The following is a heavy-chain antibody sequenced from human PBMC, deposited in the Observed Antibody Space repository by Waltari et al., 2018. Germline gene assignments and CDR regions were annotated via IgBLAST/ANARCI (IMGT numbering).Heavy chain of an antibody. CDR1: GFTFSNAW. CDR3: TTGTTKYDILTGYYTFDY. J-gene: IGHJ4*02. CDR2: IKSKTDGGKT. D-gene: IGHD3-9*01. V-gene: IGHV3-15*01. Sequence: EVQLVESGGGLVKPGGSLRLSCAASGFTFSNAWMSWVRQAPGKGLEWVGRIKSKTDGGKTDYAVPVEGRFTTARDDSKTTRYLQMNSLKTEDTAVYYCTTGTTKYDILTGYYTFDYWGQGTLVTVSS.